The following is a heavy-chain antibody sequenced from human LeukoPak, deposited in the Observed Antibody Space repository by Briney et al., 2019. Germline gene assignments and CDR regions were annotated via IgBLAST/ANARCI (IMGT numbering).Heavy chain of an antibody. Sequence: GGSLRLSCAASGFTFKNFAMAWVRQAPEKKLEWVASITDSGDATGYTESVKGRFTISRDNSQGTVWLQMNSLRAEDTAVYYCARDTIPFSFSVPTGDAFDIWGQGTMVTVFS. J-gene: IGHJ3*02. CDR2: ITDSGDAT. CDR1: GFTFKNFA. D-gene: IGHD3-3*01. V-gene: IGHV3-23*01. CDR3: ARDTIPFSFSVPTGDAFDI.